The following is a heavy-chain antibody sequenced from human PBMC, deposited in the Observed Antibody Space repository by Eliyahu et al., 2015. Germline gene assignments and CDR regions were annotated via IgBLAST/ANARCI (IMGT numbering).Heavy chain of an antibody. CDR3: VRGGFGGYLSNMDYFMDV. J-gene: IGHJ6*02. V-gene: IGHV1-8*01. D-gene: IGHD6-25*01. CDR2: VDPSRGDT. CDR1: GNTFAXXX. Sequence: QVQLVQSGAEMRKPGASVKVSCXASGNTFAXXXVNWVRQATGRGLEWMGLVDPSRGDTYYAQKFQGRLTVTWDTSIKTSYMELSSLTSEDTAIYYCVRGGFGGYLSNMDYFMDVWGRGATVTVSS.